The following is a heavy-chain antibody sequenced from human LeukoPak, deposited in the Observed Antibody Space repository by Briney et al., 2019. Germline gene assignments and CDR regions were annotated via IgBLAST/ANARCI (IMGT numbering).Heavy chain of an antibody. V-gene: IGHV4-61*02. J-gene: IGHJ4*02. CDR1: GGSISSGSYY. CDR3: ARSGTMVRGDY. CDR2: IYTSGST. D-gene: IGHD3-10*01. Sequence: PSQTLSLTCTVSGGSISSGSYYWSWIRQPAGKGLEWIGRIYTSGSTNYNPSLKSRVTISVDTSKNQFSLKLSSVTAANTAVYYCARSGTMVRGDYWGQGPLVTVSS.